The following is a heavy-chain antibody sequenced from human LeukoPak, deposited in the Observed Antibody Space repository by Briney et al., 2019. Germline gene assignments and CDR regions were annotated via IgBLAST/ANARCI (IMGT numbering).Heavy chain of an antibody. CDR2: IYSGGST. Sequence: GGSLRLSCAASGFTFSSNYMSWVRQAPGKGLEWVSVIYSGGSTYYADSVKGRFTISRDNSKNTLYLQMNSLRAEDTAVYYCARLAVAGAVRGSHYFDYWGQGTLVTVSS. CDR1: GFTFSSNY. V-gene: IGHV3-53*01. CDR3: ARLAVAGAVRGSHYFDY. J-gene: IGHJ4*02. D-gene: IGHD6-19*01.